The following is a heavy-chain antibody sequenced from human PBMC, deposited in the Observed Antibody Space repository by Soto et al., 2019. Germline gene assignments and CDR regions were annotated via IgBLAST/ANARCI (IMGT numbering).Heavy chain of an antibody. CDR2: ISAYNGNT. J-gene: IGHJ6*02. CDR1: GYTFTSYG. D-gene: IGHD3-10*01. Sequence: ASVKVSCKASGYTFTSYGISWVRQAPGQGLEWMGWISAYNGNTNYAQKLQGRVTMTTDTSTSTAYMELRSLRSDDTAVYYCARDNENYGAGSFYYYYYGMDVWGQGTTVIVSS. V-gene: IGHV1-18*04. CDR3: ARDNENYGAGSFYYYYYGMDV.